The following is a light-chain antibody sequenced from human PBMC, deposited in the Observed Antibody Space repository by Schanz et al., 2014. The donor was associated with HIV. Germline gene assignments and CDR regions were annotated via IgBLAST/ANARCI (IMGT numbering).Light chain of an antibody. V-gene: IGKV3-20*01. J-gene: IGKJ3*01. Sequence: EIVLTQSPGTLSLSPGERGTLSCRASQSVTSSYLAWYQQKPGQAPTLLIYAASSRASGVPDRFSGSGSGADFTLTISGLEPEDFAVYYCHHYGGSFGPGTTVDYK. CDR3: HHYGGS. CDR2: AAS. CDR1: QSVTSSY.